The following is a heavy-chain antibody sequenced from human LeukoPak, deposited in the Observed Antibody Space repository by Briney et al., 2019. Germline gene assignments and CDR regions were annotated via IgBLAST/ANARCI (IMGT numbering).Heavy chain of an antibody. V-gene: IGHV3-11*04. J-gene: IGHJ4*02. Sequence: GGSLRLSCAASGFPFNDYYKRWIRQAPGEGLEWVTYIGSSGGTIYYAASVKGRFTISRDNAKNSLYLQMNSLRDEATAVYYCARGVRGYSYGSRFDYWGQGTLVTVSS. CDR1: GFPFNDYY. CDR3: ARGVRGYSYGSRFDY. D-gene: IGHD5-18*01. CDR2: IGSSGGTI.